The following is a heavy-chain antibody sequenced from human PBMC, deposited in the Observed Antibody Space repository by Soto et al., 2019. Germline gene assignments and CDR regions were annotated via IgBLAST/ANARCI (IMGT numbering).Heavy chain of an antibody. D-gene: IGHD1-7*01. V-gene: IGHV1-18*01. J-gene: IGHJ4*02. CDR1: GYTFSNYG. CDR2: ISAYSGKT. Sequence: QVHLVQSGAEVKKPGASMRVSCKASGYTFSNYGISWVRQAPGQGLEWMGWISAYSGKTNYAQSLQVRVTMTTDTSTNTAYMELRSLTSDDTAVYYCARTGELRLDSWGQGTLVTVSS. CDR3: ARTGELRLDS.